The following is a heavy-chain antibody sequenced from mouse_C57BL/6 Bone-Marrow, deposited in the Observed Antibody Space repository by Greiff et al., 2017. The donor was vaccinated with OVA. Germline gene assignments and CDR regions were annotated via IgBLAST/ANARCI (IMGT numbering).Heavy chain of an antibody. J-gene: IGHJ4*01. CDR3: ARQAYYAMDY. V-gene: IGHV5-15*01. CDR2: ISNLAYSI. CDR1: GFTFSDYG. Sequence: EVKLMESGGGLVQPGGSLKLSCAASGFTFSDYGMAWVRQAPRQGPEWVAFISNLAYSIYYADTVTGRFTISRENAKNTLYLEMSSLRSEDTAMYYCARQAYYAMDYWGQGTSVTVSS.